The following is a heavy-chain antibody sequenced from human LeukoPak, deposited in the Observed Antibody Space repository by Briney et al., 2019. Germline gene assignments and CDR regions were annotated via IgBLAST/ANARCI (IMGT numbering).Heavy chain of an antibody. D-gene: IGHD1-1*01. J-gene: IGHJ3*02. CDR3: ARDRERAGAFDI. CDR2: ISYDGSNK. V-gene: IGHV3-30*04. CDR1: GFTFSSYA. Sequence: PGGSLRLSCAASGFTFSSYAMHWVRQAPGKGLEWVAVISYDGSNKYYADSVKGRFTISRDNSKNTLYLQMNSLRAEDTAVYYCARDRERAGAFDIWGQGTMVTVSS.